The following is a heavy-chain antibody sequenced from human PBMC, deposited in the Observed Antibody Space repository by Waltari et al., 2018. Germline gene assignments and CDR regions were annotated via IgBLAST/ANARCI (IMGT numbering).Heavy chain of an antibody. Sequence: EVQLVESGGGLVKPGDSLRLCCVASGFTFAKCWINGVRQAPGKGLEWVGRLKRKAEGETTDYAAPVKGRFAISRDDSKDTAYLQMNSLKTEDTAMYFCTTEGGRTWPMYWGQGTLVTVSS. CDR2: LKRKAEGETT. CDR1: GFTFAKCW. CDR3: TTEGGRTWPMY. V-gene: IGHV3-15*07. D-gene: IGHD2-2*01. J-gene: IGHJ4*02.